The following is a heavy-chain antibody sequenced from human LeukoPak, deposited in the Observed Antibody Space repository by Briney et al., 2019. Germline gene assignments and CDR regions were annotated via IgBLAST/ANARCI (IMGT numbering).Heavy chain of an antibody. CDR2: ISGSGSDI. V-gene: IGHV3-11*01. D-gene: IGHD3/OR15-3a*01. CDR1: GFTFSSHS. J-gene: IGHJ4*02. Sequence: GGSLRLSCAASGFTFSSHSMGWVRQAPGKGLEWVSYISGSGSDISYADSVKGRFTISRDNAKDSLYLQMNSLRAEDTAVYYCGTHAGRTGSDDWGQGTLVTVSS. CDR3: GTHAGRTGSDD.